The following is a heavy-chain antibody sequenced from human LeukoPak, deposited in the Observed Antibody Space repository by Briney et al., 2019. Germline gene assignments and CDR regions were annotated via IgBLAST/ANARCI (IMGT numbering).Heavy chain of an antibody. CDR3: ARITRYSYGPFDY. V-gene: IGHV3-48*04. CDR2: ISSSSSTI. D-gene: IGHD5-18*01. J-gene: IGHJ4*02. CDR1: GFTFSSYS. Sequence: GGSLRLSCAASGFTFSSYSMNWVRQAPGKGLEWVSYISSSSSTIYYADSVKGRFTISRDNAKNSLYLQMNSLRAEGTAVYYCARITRYSYGPFDYWGQGTLVTVSS.